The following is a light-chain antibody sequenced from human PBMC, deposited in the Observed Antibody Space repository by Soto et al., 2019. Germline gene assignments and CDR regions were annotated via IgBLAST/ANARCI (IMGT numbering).Light chain of an antibody. CDR3: SSYAGSNTWV. Sequence: QSALTQPPSASGSPGQSVTISCTGTSSDIGAYNYVSWYQQHPGKAPKLMIYEFSKRPSGVPGRFSGSKSGNTASLTVSGLQAEDESDYYCSSYAGSNTWVFGGGTKLTVL. V-gene: IGLV2-8*01. CDR2: EFS. J-gene: IGLJ3*02. CDR1: SSDIGAYNY.